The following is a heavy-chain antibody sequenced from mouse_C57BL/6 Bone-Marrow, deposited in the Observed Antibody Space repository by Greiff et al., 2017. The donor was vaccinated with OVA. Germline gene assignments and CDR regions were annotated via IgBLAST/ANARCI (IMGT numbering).Heavy chain of an antibody. J-gene: IGHJ2*01. CDR1: GFTFSSYA. V-gene: IGHV5-4*01. Sequence: VQLKESGGGLVKPGGSLKLSCAASGFTFSSYAMSWVRQTPEKRLEWVATISDGGSYTYYPDNVKGRFTISRDNTKNNLYLQMSHLKSEDTAMYDCARYWNFDDWGQGTTLTVSS. D-gene: IGHD4-1*01. CDR3: ARYWNFDD. CDR2: ISDGGSYT.